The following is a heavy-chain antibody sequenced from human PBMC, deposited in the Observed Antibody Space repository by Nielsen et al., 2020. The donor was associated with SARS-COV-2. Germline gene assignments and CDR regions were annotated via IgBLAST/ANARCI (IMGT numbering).Heavy chain of an antibody. J-gene: IGHJ6*02. Sequence: ESLKISCTVSGGSISSSSYYWGWIRQPPGKGLEWIGSIYYSGSTYYNPSLKSRVTISVDTSKNQFSLKLSSVTAADTAVYYCASGRYCSGGSCYSTGRYYGMDAWGQGTTVTVSS. CDR2: IYYSGST. D-gene: IGHD2-15*01. CDR3: ASGRYCSGGSCYSTGRYYGMDA. CDR1: GGSISSSSYY. V-gene: IGHV4-39*07.